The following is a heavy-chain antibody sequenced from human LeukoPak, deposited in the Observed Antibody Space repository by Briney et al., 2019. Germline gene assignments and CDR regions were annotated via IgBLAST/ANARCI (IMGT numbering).Heavy chain of an antibody. CDR1: GFTFSDYY. Sequence: PGGSLRLSCAASGFTFSDYYMSWIRQAPGKGLEWLSYISSSGSTIYYADSVKGRITISRHNAKNSLYLQMNSPRAEDTAVYYCAREGGTRYGDYRVPLYYFDYWGQGTLVTVSS. CDR2: ISSSGSTI. D-gene: IGHD4-17*01. J-gene: IGHJ4*02. V-gene: IGHV3-11*04. CDR3: AREGGTRYGDYRVPLYYFDY.